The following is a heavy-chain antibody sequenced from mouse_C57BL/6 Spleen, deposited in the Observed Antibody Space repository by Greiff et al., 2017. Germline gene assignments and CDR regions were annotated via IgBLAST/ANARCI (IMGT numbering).Heavy chain of an antibody. CDR1: GFSFNTYA. J-gene: IGHJ4*01. CDR3: VRQSYGDYYAMDY. Sequence: EVQLVESGGGLVQPKGSLKLSCAASGFSFNTYAMNWVRQAPGKGLEWVARIRSKSNNYATYYADSVKDRFTISRDDSESMLYLQMNNLKTEDTAMYYCVRQSYGDYYAMDYWGQGTSVTVSS. V-gene: IGHV10-1*01. D-gene: IGHD1-1*01. CDR2: IRSKSNNYAT.